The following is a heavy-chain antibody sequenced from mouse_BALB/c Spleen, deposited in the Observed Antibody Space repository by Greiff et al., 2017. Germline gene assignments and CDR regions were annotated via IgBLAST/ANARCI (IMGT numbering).Heavy chain of an antibody. D-gene: IGHD2-1*01. CDR2: IYPGDGDT. J-gene: IGHJ2*01. Sequence: QVQLQQSGPELVKPGASVKISCKASGYAFSSSWMNWVKQRPGQGLEWIGRIYPGDGDTNYNGKFKGKATLTADKSSSTAYMQLSSLTSVDSAVYFCARGSGNYPYYFDYWGQGTTLTVSS. CDR1: GYAFSSSW. CDR3: ARGSGNYPYYFDY. V-gene: IGHV1-82*01.